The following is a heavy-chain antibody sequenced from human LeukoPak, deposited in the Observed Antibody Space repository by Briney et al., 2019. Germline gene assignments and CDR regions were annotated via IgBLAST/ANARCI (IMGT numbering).Heavy chain of an antibody. Sequence: GGSLRLSCAASGFTFSSYSMNWVRQAPGKGLEWVSSISSSSSYIYYADSVKGRFTISRDNAKNSLYLQMNSLKTEDTAMYYCTRAHLSSGWYGYAFDIWGQGTMVTVSS. CDR3: TRAHLSSGWYGYAFDI. D-gene: IGHD6-19*01. CDR2: ISSSSSYI. V-gene: IGHV3-21*04. CDR1: GFTFSSYS. J-gene: IGHJ3*02.